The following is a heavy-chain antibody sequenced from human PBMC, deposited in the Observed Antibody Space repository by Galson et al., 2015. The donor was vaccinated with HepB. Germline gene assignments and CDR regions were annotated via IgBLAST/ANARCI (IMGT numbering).Heavy chain of an antibody. CDR3: ARLGTGSYSDGAFDI. D-gene: IGHD1-26*01. Sequence: QSGEEVKKPGESLKISCKGSGYSFSRYWIGWVRQMPGKGLEGMGIIYPGDSDARYSPSFQGQVTMLADKSISTAYLQWSSLKASDTAMYYCARLGTGSYSDGAFDIWGQGTMVTVSS. V-gene: IGHV5-51*01. CDR2: IYPGDSDA. CDR1: GYSFSRYW. J-gene: IGHJ3*02.